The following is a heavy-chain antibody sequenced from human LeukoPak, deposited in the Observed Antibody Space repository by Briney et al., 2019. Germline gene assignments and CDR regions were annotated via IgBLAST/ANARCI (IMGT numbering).Heavy chain of an antibody. Sequence: SETLSLTCTVSGGSINSYYWSWIRRPPGKGLEWIGYISYSGSTNYNPSLKSRVTISVDTSKNLFFLKLTSVTAADTALYYCAGGNANWGQGTLVTVSS. J-gene: IGHJ4*02. CDR3: AGGNAN. V-gene: IGHV4-59*01. CDR2: ISYSGST. CDR1: GGSINSYY.